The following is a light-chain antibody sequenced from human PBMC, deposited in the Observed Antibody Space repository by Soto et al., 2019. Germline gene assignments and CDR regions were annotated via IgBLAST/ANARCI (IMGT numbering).Light chain of an antibody. CDR1: SSNIGAGYD. V-gene: IGLV1-40*01. Sequence: QSVLTQPPSVSGAPGQRVTISCTGGSSNIGAGYDVHWYQQLPGTAPKLLIYGNNNRPSGVPGRFSGSKSGTSASLAITGLQAEDEADYYCQSYDSSLSGWVFGGGTQLTVL. J-gene: IGLJ3*02. CDR3: QSYDSSLSGWV. CDR2: GNN.